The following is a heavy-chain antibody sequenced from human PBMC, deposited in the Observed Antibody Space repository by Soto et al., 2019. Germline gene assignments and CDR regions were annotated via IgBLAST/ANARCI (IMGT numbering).Heavy chain of an antibody. CDR3: ARGPGGFGDFSLDY. CDR1: GGSISQYY. D-gene: IGHD3-10*01. Sequence: QVQLQESGPGLVKPSETLSLSCGVSGGSISQYYWSWIRQPAGNGLEWIGRMYSGGSTNYNPSLESRVTMSVDPSKNQFSLKLSSVTAADTAVYYCARGPGGFGDFSLDYWGQGTLVTVSS. V-gene: IGHV4-4*07. J-gene: IGHJ4*02. CDR2: MYSGGST.